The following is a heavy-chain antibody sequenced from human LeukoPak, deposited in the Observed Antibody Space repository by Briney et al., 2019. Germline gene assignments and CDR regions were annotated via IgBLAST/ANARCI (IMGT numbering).Heavy chain of an antibody. CDR2: IYASVGST. V-gene: IGHV1-46*01. D-gene: IGHD3-16*01. J-gene: IGHJ4*02. Sequence: GASVKVSCKASGYTFTNYYIHWVRQAPGQGPEWMGIIYASVGSTNYAQKFQGRVTMTGDTSTSTVYMELSSLRSEDTAVYYCAREEEGGTFDYWGQGTLVTVSS. CDR1: GYTFTNYY. CDR3: AREEEGGTFDY.